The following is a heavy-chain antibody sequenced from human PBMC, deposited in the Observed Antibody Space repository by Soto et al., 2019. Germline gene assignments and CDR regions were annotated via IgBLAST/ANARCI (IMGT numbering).Heavy chain of an antibody. V-gene: IGHV1-18*01. CDR3: ARDLRGSYYLELDY. CDR2: ISAYNGNT. CDR1: GYTFTSYG. Sequence: ASVKVSCKASGYTFTSYGISWVRQAPGQGLEWMGWISAYNGNTNYAQKLQGRVTMTTDTSTSTAYMELRSLRSDDTAVYYCARDLRGSYYLELDYWGQGTLVTVSS. D-gene: IGHD1-26*01. J-gene: IGHJ4*02.